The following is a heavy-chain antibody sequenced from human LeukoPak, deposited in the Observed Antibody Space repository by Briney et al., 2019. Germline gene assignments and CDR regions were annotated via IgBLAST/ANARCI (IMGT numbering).Heavy chain of an antibody. J-gene: IGHJ3*02. CDR3: AGSWSPYDAFDI. V-gene: IGHV3-7*01. CDR2: INQDRSYK. CDR1: EFTFSSYC. Sequence: PGGSLRLSCAASEFTFSSYCMSWVRQAPGKGLEWVATINQDRSYKYYVDSMKGRFTISRDNAKNSLYLQMNSLRAEDTAVYYCAGSWSPYDAFDIWGQGTMVTVSS. D-gene: IGHD6-13*01.